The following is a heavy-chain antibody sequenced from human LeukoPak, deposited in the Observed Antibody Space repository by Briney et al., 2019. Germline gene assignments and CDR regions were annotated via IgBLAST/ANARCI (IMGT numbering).Heavy chain of an antibody. CDR1: GYTFTVYY. V-gene: IGHV1-2*02. CDR3: ANSLATNSPTPPFDY. J-gene: IGHJ4*02. D-gene: IGHD5-12*01. CDR2: INPNNGGT. Sequence: ASVKVSCKASGYTFTVYYMHWVRQAPGQGLEWMGWINPNNGGTNYAKKFQGRVTMTRDTSISTAYMALSRLRSDDTAVYSCANSLATNSPTPPFDYRGQGTLVTVSS.